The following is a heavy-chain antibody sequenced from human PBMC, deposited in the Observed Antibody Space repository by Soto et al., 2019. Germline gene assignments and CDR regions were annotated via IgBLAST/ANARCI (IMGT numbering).Heavy chain of an antibody. CDR1: GYTFTSYD. J-gene: IGHJ4*02. V-gene: IGHV1-8*01. D-gene: IGHD4-17*01. CDR2: MNPNSGNT. CDR3: ARSRTYYGATGY. Sequence: ASVKVSCKASGYTFTSYDINWVRQATGQGLEWMGWMNPNSGNTGYAQKFQGRVTMTRNTSISTAYMELSSLRSEDTAVYYCARSRTYYGATGYWGQGTLVTVS.